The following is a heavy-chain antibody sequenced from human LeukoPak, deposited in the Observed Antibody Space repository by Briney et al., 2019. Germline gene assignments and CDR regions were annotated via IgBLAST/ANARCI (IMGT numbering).Heavy chain of an antibody. Sequence: PGGSLRLSCAASGFTFSGSAMHWVRQASGKGLEWVGRIRSKANSYATAYAASVKGRFTISRDDSKNTAYLQMNSLKTEDTAVYYCTSQGTMIVTRGSEFDYWGQGTLVTVSS. D-gene: IGHD3-22*01. V-gene: IGHV3-73*01. CDR1: GFTFSGSA. CDR2: IRSKANSYAT. J-gene: IGHJ4*02. CDR3: TSQGTMIVTRGSEFDY.